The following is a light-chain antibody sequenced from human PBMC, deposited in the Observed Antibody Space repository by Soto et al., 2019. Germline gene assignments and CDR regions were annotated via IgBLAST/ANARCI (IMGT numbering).Light chain of an antibody. CDR3: QQYDNLHT. Sequence: DLQMTQSPSSLSASVGDRVTITCQASQDITKSLNWFQHKPGKAPQLLIYDASNLETGVPSRFSGSGSRTDFTFTISSLQPEDTATYYCQQYDNLHTFGGGTKVEIK. V-gene: IGKV1-33*01. CDR1: QDITKS. J-gene: IGKJ4*01. CDR2: DAS.